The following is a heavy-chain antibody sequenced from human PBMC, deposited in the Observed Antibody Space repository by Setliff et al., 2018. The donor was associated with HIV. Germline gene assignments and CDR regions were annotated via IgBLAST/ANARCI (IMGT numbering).Heavy chain of an antibody. J-gene: IGHJ4*02. Sequence: GESLKISCAASGFTFSGYWMSWVRQAPGKGLEWVANIKQDGSVKFYVDSVKGRFTISRDNAKNSLYLQMDSLRAEDTAVYYCVPHCGYDCYRGLHSWGQETLVTVSS. D-gene: IGHD2-21*02. CDR3: VPHCGYDCYRGLHS. CDR2: IKQDGSVK. V-gene: IGHV3-7*01. CDR1: GFTFSGYW.